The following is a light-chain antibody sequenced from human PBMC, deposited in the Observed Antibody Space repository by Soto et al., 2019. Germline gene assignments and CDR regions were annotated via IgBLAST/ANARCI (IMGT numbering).Light chain of an antibody. CDR1: QTVSNN. V-gene: IGKV3-15*01. CDR2: VAS. J-gene: IGKJ4*01. Sequence: EIVMTQSPATLSVSPGEKATLSCRASQTVSNNLAWYQQKPGQAPRLLIYVASIRATGIPARFSGSWSGTEVTLTISSLVYEDFAVYYCQQDKQWPLTFGGGTKAETK. CDR3: QQDKQWPLT.